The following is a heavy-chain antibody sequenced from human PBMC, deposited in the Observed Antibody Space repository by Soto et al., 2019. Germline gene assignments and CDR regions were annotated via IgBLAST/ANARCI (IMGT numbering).Heavy chain of an antibody. CDR2: VYSSGTT. CDR3: ARDIGSYAYAEGY. D-gene: IGHD2-2*01. J-gene: IGHJ4*02. V-gene: IGHV4-4*07. CDR1: GGSINSYW. Sequence: SETLSLTCSVSGGSINSYWWSWIRQPAGKGLEWIGPVYSSGTTDYNPSLNSRATMSVETSKNQFSLKLTSVTAADTAVYYCARDIGSYAYAEGYWGQGIQVTVSS.